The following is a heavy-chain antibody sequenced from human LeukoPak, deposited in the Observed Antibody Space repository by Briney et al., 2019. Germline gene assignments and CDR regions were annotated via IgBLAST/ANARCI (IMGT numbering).Heavy chain of an antibody. CDR2: INWNGGST. CDR1: GFTYSNYA. Sequence: GGSLRLSCTASGFTYSNYAMNWVRQAPGKGLEWVSGINWNGGSTGYADSVKGRFTISRDNAKNSLYLQMNSLRAEDTALYYCARDRVWSGYYTDYWGQGTLVTVSS. CDR3: ARDRVWSGYYTDY. J-gene: IGHJ4*02. V-gene: IGHV3-20*04. D-gene: IGHD3-3*01.